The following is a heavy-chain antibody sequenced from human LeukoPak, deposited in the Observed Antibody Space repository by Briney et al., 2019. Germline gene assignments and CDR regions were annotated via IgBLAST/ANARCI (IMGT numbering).Heavy chain of an antibody. Sequence: ASVKVSCKASGYTFTSYGISWVRQAPGQGLEWMGWISAYNGNTNYAQKLQGRVTMTTDTSTSTAYMELSRLRSDDTAVYYCARVLITGTDDYWGQGTLVTVSS. CDR1: GYTFTSYG. D-gene: IGHD3-16*01. CDR3: ARVLITGTDDY. J-gene: IGHJ4*02. V-gene: IGHV1-18*01. CDR2: ISAYNGNT.